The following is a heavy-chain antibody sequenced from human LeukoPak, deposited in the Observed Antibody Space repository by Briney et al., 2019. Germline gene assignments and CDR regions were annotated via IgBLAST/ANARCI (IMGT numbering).Heavy chain of an antibody. D-gene: IGHD1-26*01. Sequence: GTSVKVSCKASGYTFTGYYMHWVRQAHGPGLEWMGWINPNSGGTNYAQKFQDRVTMTRDTSINTTYMELSRLRSDDTAVYYCASWELADPWGQGTLVTVSS. J-gene: IGHJ5*02. CDR2: INPNSGGT. CDR3: ASWELADP. V-gene: IGHV1-2*02. CDR1: GYTFTGYY.